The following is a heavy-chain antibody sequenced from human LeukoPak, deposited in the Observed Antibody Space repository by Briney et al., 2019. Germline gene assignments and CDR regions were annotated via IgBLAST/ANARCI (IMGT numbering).Heavy chain of an antibody. Sequence: SETLSLTCAVYGGSFSGYYWSWIRQPPGKGLEWIGEINHSGGTNYNPSLKSRVTISVDTSKNQFSLKLSSVTAADTAVYYCAHWSDEVAFDYWGQGTLVTVSS. V-gene: IGHV4-34*01. D-gene: IGHD5-12*01. CDR1: GGSFSGYY. J-gene: IGHJ4*02. CDR2: INHSGGT. CDR3: AHWSDEVAFDY.